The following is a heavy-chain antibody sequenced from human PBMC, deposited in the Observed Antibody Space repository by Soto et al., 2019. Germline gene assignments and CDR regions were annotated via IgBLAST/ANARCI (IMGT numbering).Heavy chain of an antibody. CDR1: GFTFSSYC. Sequence: GGALRLSCAASGFTFSSYCMQWVRQAPGKGLEWVAVISYDGSNKYYADSVKGRFTTSRDNSKNTLYLQMNSLRAEDTAVYYCAKAPRVYCGGDCLRVEYFYYWGQGPLVTVSS. D-gene: IGHD2-21*02. CDR3: AKAPRVYCGGDCLRVEYFYY. J-gene: IGHJ4*02. CDR2: ISYDGSNK. V-gene: IGHV3-30*18.